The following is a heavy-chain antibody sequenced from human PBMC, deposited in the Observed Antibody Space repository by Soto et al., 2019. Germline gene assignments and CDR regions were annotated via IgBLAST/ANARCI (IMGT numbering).Heavy chain of an antibody. V-gene: IGHV1-8*01. J-gene: IGHJ4*02. CDR2: MNPNSGNT. CDR1: GYTFTSYD. D-gene: IGHD6-6*01. Sequence: ASVKVSCKASGYTFTSYDINWMRQATGQGLEWMGWMNPNSGNTGYAQKFQGRVTMTRNTSISTAYMELSSLRSEDTAVYYCYAPSGGGSSPPFDYWGQGTLVIVSS. CDR3: YAPSGGGSSPPFDY.